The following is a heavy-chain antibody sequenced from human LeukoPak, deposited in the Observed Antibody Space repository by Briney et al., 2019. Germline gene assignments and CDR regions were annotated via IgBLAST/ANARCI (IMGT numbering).Heavy chain of an antibody. V-gene: IGHV4-59*01. D-gene: IGHD1-26*01. CDR1: DGSINSYY. Sequence: PSETLSLTCSVSDGSINSYYWKWIRRPPGKGLEWIGYIYYDGHTNYSPSLKGRVTMSVDTSKNLFSLKVSSVTAADTAVYYCARGRSNYYGMDVWGQETTVTVSS. J-gene: IGHJ6*02. CDR2: IYYDGHT. CDR3: ARGRSNYYGMDV.